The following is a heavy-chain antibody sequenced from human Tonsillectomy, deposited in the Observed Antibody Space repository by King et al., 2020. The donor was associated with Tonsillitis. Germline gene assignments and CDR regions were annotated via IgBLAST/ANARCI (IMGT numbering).Heavy chain of an antibody. CDR2: IYNSGNT. Sequence: VQLQESGPGLVKPSETLSLTCTVSGGSISPYYWSWIRQPPGKGLEWIGYIYNSGNTNYNTSLKSRVTISVDTSKNQFSLKLNSVTAADPAVYYCARQNYYGMDVWGQGTTVTVSS. CDR1: GGSISPYY. V-gene: IGHV4-59*08. J-gene: IGHJ6*02. CDR3: ARQNYYGMDV.